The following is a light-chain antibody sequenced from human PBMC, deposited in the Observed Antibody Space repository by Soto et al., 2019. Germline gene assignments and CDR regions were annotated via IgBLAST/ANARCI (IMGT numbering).Light chain of an antibody. CDR3: CSYTTTDIYV. V-gene: IGLV2-14*03. J-gene: IGLJ1*01. CDR2: DVN. CDR1: SSDVGAYNY. Sequence: QSALTQPASVSGSPGQSIVISCTGTSSDVGAYNYVSWYQQYPGKVPKLMIYDVNNRPSGVSNRFSGSKSGNTASLTISGLQAEDEADYYCCSYTTTDIYVLGTGTKLTVL.